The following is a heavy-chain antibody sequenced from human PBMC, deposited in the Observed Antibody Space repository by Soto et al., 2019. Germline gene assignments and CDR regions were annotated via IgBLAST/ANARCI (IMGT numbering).Heavy chain of an antibody. J-gene: IGHJ4*02. CDR1: GYTFTSYC. V-gene: IGHV1-18*01. D-gene: IGHD3-3*01. Sequence: ASVKVSCKASGYTFTSYCISWVLQAPGEGLEWMGRISAYNGNTNYAQKLQGRVTMTTDTSTSTAYMELRSLRSDDTAVYYCARGPSHYDFWSGYLFDYWGQGTLVTVSS. CDR3: ARGPSHYDFWSGYLFDY. CDR2: ISAYNGNT.